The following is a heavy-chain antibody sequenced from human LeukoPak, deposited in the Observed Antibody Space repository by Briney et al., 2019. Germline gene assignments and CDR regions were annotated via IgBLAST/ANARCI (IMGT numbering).Heavy chain of an antibody. CDR3: ARDGRNSSSWWIDY. CDR1: GGSISSTSYY. D-gene: IGHD6-13*01. CDR2: IYYSGST. Sequence: SETLSLTCTVSGGSISSTSYYWGWIRQPPGKGLEWIGSIYYSGSTYYNPSLKSRVTISVDTSKNQFSLKLSSVTAADTAVYYCARDGRNSSSWWIDYWGQGTLVTVSS. V-gene: IGHV4-39*07. J-gene: IGHJ4*02.